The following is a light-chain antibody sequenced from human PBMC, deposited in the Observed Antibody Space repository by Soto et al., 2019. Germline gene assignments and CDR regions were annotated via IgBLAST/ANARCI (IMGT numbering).Light chain of an antibody. J-gene: IGLJ1*01. CDR1: SSNIGAGYD. CDR3: QSYDSSLSVSYV. V-gene: IGLV1-40*01. CDR2: GNS. Sequence: QSVLTQPPSVSGAPGQRVTISCTGSSSNIGAGYDVHWYQQLPGTAPKRLIYGNSNRPSGVPDRFSGSKSGTSASLAITGLQAEDEADYYCQSYDSSLSVSYVFGTGTKVTVL.